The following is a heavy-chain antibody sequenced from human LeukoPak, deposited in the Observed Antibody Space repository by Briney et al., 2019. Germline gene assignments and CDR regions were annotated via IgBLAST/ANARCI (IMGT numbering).Heavy chain of an antibody. CDR1: GFTFSSYA. CDR2: ISFDGSVK. D-gene: IGHD6-19*01. J-gene: IGHJ5*02. CDR3: GKESASSGWNWIDA. V-gene: IGHV3-30*18. Sequence: GGSLRLSCVGSGFTFSSYAMHWVRQAPGKGLEGVALISFDGSVKYFADSVTGRFTISRDNSMNTLYLQMSSLRLEDTAVYYCGKESASSGWNWIDAWGQGSLVTVSS.